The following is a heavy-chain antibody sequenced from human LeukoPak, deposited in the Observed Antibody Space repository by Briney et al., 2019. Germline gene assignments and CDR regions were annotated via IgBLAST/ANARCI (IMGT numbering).Heavy chain of an antibody. D-gene: IGHD3-22*01. CDR1: GGSISSYY. J-gene: IGHJ4*02. CDR3: ARYYDSSGSLDY. Sequence: SETLSLTCTVSGGSISSYYWSWIRQPPGKGLEWIGYIYYSGSTNYNPSLKSRVTISVDTSKNQLSLKLSSVTAADTAVYYCARYYDSSGSLDYWGQGTLVTVSS. V-gene: IGHV4-59*01. CDR2: IYYSGST.